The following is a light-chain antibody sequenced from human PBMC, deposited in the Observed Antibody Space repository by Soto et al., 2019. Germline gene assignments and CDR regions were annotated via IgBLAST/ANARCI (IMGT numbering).Light chain of an antibody. V-gene: IGLV4-69*01. CDR3: QTWGTGIRV. J-gene: IGLJ1*01. Sequence: QSVLTQAPSVSASLGASVKLTCTLSSGHSNYAIAWHQQQTEKGPRYLMKVNSDGSHRKGDGIPDRFSGSSSGAQRYLTISSLQSEDEADYYCQTWGTGIRVFGTGTKLTVL. CDR2: VNSDGSH. CDR1: SGHSNYA.